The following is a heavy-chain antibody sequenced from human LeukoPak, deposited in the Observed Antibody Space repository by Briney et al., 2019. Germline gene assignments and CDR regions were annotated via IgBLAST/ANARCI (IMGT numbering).Heavy chain of an antibody. CDR3: AKDPHTGYSFAY. V-gene: IGHV3-23*01. Sequence: GGSPRLSCVFSGFTFSSYAMSWVRQAPGEGLEWVSSLSGSGGSTYYADSVKGRFTISRDNSKNTLYLQMNSLRVEDTAVYYCAKDPHTGYSFAYWGQGTLVTVSS. CDR1: GFTFSSYA. CDR2: LSGSGGST. J-gene: IGHJ4*02. D-gene: IGHD5-18*01.